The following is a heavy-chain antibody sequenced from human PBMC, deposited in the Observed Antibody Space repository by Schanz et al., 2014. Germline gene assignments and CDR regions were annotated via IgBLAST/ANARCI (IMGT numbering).Heavy chain of an antibody. V-gene: IGHV3-64D*06. CDR2: ITKDGRSA. D-gene: IGHD6-13*01. CDR1: GFAFSNYA. Sequence: EVQLVESGGGLVQPGGSLRLYCSASGFAFSNYAMHWVRQAPEKGLEYVSAITKDGRSAYYADSAKGRFTISRDNSKSTTYTHISRLRVEGTAVSSFENDAHSSSWWGDAFDIWGQGTMVTVSS. CDR3: ENDAHSSSWWGDAFDI. J-gene: IGHJ3*02.